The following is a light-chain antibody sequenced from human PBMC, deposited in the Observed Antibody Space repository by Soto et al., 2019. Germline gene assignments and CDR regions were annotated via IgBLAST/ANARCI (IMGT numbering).Light chain of an antibody. Sequence: QSALTQPASVSGSPGQSISISCTGTSSDIGGYNYVSWYQQYSGKAPKLIIYEVSNRPSGVSSRFSGYKSGNTASLTISGLQAEDEAHYYCSSCRSSWTLVVFGGGTKLTVL. CDR2: EVS. CDR1: SSDIGGYNY. J-gene: IGLJ2*01. V-gene: IGLV2-14*01. CDR3: SSCRSSWTLVV.